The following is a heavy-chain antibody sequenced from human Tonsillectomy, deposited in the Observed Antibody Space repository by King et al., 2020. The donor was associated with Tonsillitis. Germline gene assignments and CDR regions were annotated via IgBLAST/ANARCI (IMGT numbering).Heavy chain of an antibody. CDR2: ISGSSSYI. J-gene: IGHJ4*02. D-gene: IGHD6-19*01. CDR3: GRGTVAHDS. CDR1: GFTFSTYN. V-gene: IGHV3-21*01. Sequence: VQLVESGGGLVKPGGSLRLSCAASGFTFSTYNMNWVRQAPGKGLEWVSSISGSSSYIYYADSVKGRFTISRDNAKNSLYLQMDSLRADDTAVYYCGRGTVAHDSWGQGTLVTVSA.